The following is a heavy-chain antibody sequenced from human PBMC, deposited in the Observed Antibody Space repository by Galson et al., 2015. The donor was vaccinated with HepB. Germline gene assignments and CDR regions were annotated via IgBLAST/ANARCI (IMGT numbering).Heavy chain of an antibody. J-gene: IGHJ6*02. CDR1: GDSVSRDTVG. CDR3: TRVAHLGRGMNV. D-gene: IGHD3-10*01. CDR2: TYYRSKWYS. Sequence: CAISGDSVSRDTVGWNWIRQSPSRGLDWLGRTYYRSKWYSDYAISVKSRIIINADSSTNQFFLQLNSVTPEDTAVYYCTRVAHLGRGMNVWGQGTTVTV. V-gene: IGHV6-1*01.